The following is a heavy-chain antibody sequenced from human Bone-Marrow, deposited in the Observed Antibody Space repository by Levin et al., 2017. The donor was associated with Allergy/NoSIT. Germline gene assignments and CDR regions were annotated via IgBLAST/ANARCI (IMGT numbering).Heavy chain of an antibody. CDR2: ITTSGAAT. CDR3: AKVWEAAEDVDY. CDR1: GFTFSKYV. Sequence: GESLKISCAASGFTFSKYVMSWVRQAPGRGLECVATITTSGAATYYGDSVRGRFTITRDNSKSTLFLQMKGLRAEDSAVYFCAKVWEAAEDVDYWGQGTLFTVSS. V-gene: IGHV3-23*01. J-gene: IGHJ4*02. D-gene: IGHD1-26*01.